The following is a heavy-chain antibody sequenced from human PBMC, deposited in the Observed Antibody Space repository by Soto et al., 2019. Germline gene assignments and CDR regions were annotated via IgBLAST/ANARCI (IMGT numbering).Heavy chain of an antibody. Sequence: EVKLSESGGGFIPPGASARLSCITSGFIFDNYAMSWVRQSPRRGLEWLAAISGSGHATYYTQSVQGRFIISRDKSKKTVFLQMNNLRAEDTAVYYCAKGRYFDSSGGCANYWGLGTLVTVSS. V-gene: IGHV3-23*01. CDR2: ISGSGHAT. CDR3: AKGRYFDSSGGCANY. J-gene: IGHJ4*02. D-gene: IGHD3-22*01. CDR1: GFIFDNYA.